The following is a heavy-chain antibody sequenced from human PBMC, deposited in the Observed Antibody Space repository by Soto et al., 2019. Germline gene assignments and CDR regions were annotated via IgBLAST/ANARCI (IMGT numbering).Heavy chain of an antibody. V-gene: IGHV1-18*04. CDR1: GYTFSNYG. D-gene: IGHD6-13*01. J-gene: IGHJ4*02. Sequence: QVQLVQSGAEVTKPGASVKVSCKATGYTFSNYGITWVPQVPGQGLGWMGWISVFTGKTSYAQKFQGRVIMTTDTSTSTAYMELRTLSSADTAVYYCAREQIIPAVGTLDYWGQGTLVIVSS. CDR2: ISVFTGKT. CDR3: AREQIIPAVGTLDY.